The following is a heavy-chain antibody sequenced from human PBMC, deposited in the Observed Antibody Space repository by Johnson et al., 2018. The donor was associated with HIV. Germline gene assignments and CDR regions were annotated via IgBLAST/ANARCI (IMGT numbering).Heavy chain of an antibody. J-gene: IGHJ3*02. CDR3: ARDLSRRAIYSGAFDI. D-gene: IGHD2-15*01. CDR2: ISWNSDTL. V-gene: IGHV3-9*01. Sequence: VQLVESGGGLVQPGRSLRLSCAASGFTFDDHALHWVRQAPGKGLEWVSGISWNSDTLVYADSVKGRFTISRDNADNSLHLQMNSLRPEDTALYYCARDLSRRAIYSGAFDIWGQGTMVTVSS. CDR1: GFTFDDHA.